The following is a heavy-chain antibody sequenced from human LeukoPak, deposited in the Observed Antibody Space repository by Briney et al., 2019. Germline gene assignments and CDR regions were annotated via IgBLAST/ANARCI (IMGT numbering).Heavy chain of an antibody. V-gene: IGHV1-69*13. CDR3: ARETKVTLGSGDAFDI. D-gene: IGHD4-17*01. CDR1: GGTFSSYI. J-gene: IGHJ3*02. Sequence: GASVKVSCKASGGTFSSYIISWVRQAPGQGLEWMGGIIPIFGTANYAQKFQGRVTITADESTSTAYMELSSLRSEDTAVYYCARETKVTLGSGDAFDIWGQGTMVTVSS. CDR2: IIPIFGTA.